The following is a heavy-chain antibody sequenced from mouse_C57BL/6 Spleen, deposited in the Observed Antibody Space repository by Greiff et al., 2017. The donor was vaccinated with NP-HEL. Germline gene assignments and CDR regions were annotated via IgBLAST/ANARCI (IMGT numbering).Heavy chain of an antibody. V-gene: IGHV2-9*01. D-gene: IGHD1-1*01. J-gene: IGHJ1*03. CDR1: GFSLTSYG. Sequence: QVQLKESGPGLVAPSQSLSITCTVSGFSLTSYGVDWVRQPPGKGLEWLGVIWGGGSTNYNSALMSRLSISKDNSKSQVFLKMNSLQTDDTAMYYCAKHSDLDYYGSSYWYFDVWGTGTTVTVSS. CDR3: AKHSDLDYYGSSYWYFDV. CDR2: IWGGGST.